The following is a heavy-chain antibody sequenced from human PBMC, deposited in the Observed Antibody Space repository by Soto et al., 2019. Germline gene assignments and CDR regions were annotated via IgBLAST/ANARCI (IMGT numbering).Heavy chain of an antibody. V-gene: IGHV3-33*08. CDR2: IWYDGSNK. Sequence: PGGSLRLSCAASGFTLSSYGMHWVRQAPGKGLEWVAVIWYDGSNKYYADSVKGRFTISRDNSKNTLYLQMNSLRAEDTAVYYCARERGYYDILTGPPRYGMDVWGQGTTVTVSS. D-gene: IGHD3-9*01. CDR3: ARERGYYDILTGPPRYGMDV. CDR1: GFTLSSYG. J-gene: IGHJ6*02.